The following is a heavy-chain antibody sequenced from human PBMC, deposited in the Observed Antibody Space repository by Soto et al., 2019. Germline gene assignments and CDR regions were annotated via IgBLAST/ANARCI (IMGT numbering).Heavy chain of an antibody. CDR1: GGSVSSGSYY. D-gene: IGHD1-26*01. J-gene: IGHJ6*02. CDR3: ARDYRGAYYYYYGMDV. V-gene: IGHV4-61*01. Sequence: QVQLQESGPGLVKPSETLSLTCTVSGGSVSSGSYYWSWIRQPPGKGLEWIGYIYYSGSTNYNPSLKSRVTISVDTSKNQFSLKLSSVTAADTAVYYCARDYRGAYYYYYGMDVWGQGTTVTVSS. CDR2: IYYSGST.